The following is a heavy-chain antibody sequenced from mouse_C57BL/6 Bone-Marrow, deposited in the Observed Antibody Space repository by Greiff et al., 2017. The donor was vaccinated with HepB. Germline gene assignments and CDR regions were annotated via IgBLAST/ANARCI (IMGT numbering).Heavy chain of an antibody. CDR2: IDPENGDT. CDR3: TVDSSGYGGVFDY. CDR1: GFNIKDDY. J-gene: IGHJ2*01. Sequence: VQLQQSGAELVRPGASVKLSCTASGFNIKDDYMHWVKQRPEQGLEWIGWIDPENGDTEYASKFQGKATITADTSSNTAYLQLSSLTSEDTAVYYCTVDSSGYGGVFDYWGQGTTLTVSS. D-gene: IGHD3-2*02. V-gene: IGHV14-4*01.